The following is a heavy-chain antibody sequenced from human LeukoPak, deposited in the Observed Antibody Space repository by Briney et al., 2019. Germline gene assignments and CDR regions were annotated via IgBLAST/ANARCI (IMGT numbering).Heavy chain of an antibody. CDR1: GGTFSSYA. J-gene: IGHJ4*02. D-gene: IGHD6-13*01. V-gene: IGHV1-69*13. Sequence: ASVKVSCKASGGTFSSYAISWVRQAPGQGLEWMGGIIPIFGTANYAQKFQGRVTITADESTSTAYMELSGLRSEDTAVYYCARLTGIAAAGTGYWGQGTLVTVSS. CDR3: ARLTGIAAAGTGY. CDR2: IIPIFGTA.